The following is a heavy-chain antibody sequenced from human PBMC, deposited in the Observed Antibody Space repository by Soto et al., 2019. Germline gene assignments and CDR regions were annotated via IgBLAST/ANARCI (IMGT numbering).Heavy chain of an antibody. CDR3: ATRDPGHY. CDR1: GYTFTTYY. Sequence: QVQLVQSGAEVKKPGASVKVSCKASGYTFTTYYMHWVRQAPGQGLEWMGIISPDGGRTSYAQKCPVRVPMTRDTSTSTVYLELSSLRSEDTAVYYCATRDPGHYWGQGTLVTVSS. V-gene: IGHV1-46*01. CDR2: ISPDGGRT. J-gene: IGHJ4*02.